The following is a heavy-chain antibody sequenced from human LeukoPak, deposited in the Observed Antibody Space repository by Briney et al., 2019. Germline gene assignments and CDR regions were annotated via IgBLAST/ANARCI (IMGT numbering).Heavy chain of an antibody. J-gene: IGHJ6*02. Sequence: GGSLRLSCAASGFTFSSYAMSWVRQAPGKGLEWVSAISGSGGSTYYADSVKGRFTISRDNSKNTLYLQMNSLRAEDTAVYYCAKDPGYCSGGSCYLGRYGMDVWGQGTTVTASS. CDR3: AKDPGYCSGGSCYLGRYGMDV. CDR1: GFTFSSYA. V-gene: IGHV3-23*01. CDR2: ISGSGGST. D-gene: IGHD2-15*01.